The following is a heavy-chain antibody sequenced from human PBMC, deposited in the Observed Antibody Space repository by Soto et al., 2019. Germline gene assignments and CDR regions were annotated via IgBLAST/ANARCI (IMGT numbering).Heavy chain of an antibody. J-gene: IGHJ6*02. V-gene: IGHV1-3*04. CDR2: INIGSGNT. CDR1: GYAFSSYA. Sequence: ASVKVSCKASGYAFSSYAMHWVRQAPGQGLEWMGWINIGSGNTEYSQNFQDRITITRDTSASTVYMELSSLRSEDTAVYYCARVVATVAGPYGMDVWGQGTTVTVSS. CDR3: ARVVATVAGPYGMDV. D-gene: IGHD6-19*01.